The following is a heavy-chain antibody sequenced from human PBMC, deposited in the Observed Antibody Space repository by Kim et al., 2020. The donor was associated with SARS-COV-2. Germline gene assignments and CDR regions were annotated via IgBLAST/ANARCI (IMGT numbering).Heavy chain of an antibody. Sequence: LKSRVTISVDTSKNQFSLKLSSVTAADTAVYYCARVEIAYCGGDCYTFDYWGQGTLVTVSS. CDR3: ARVEIAYCGGDCYTFDY. D-gene: IGHD2-21*01. J-gene: IGHJ4*02. V-gene: IGHV4-31*02.